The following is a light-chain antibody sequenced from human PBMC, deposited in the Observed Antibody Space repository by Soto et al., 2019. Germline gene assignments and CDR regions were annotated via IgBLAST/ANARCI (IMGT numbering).Light chain of an antibody. CDR3: QQYATSPIT. Sequence: EIWLTQSPGTLSLSPGERATLSCRASQSVGNNYLAWYQQKPGQAPRLLIYDASSRATGIPDRFSGSGSGTDFTLSICRLEPEYFAVYYCQQYATSPITFGQGTRWRL. CDR1: QSVGNNY. J-gene: IGKJ5*01. CDR2: DAS. V-gene: IGKV3-20*01.